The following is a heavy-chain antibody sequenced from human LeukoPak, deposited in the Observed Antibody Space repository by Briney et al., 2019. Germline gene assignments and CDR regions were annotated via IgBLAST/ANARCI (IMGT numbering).Heavy chain of an antibody. V-gene: IGHV4-59*01. D-gene: IGHD2-15*01. CDR2: IYYSGST. J-gene: IGHJ5*02. CDR1: GGSISSYY. CDR3: ARVRPVAGRFDP. Sequence: SETLSLTCTVSGGSISSYYWSWIRQPPGKGLEWIGYIYYSGSTNYNPSLKSRVTISVDTSKNQFSLKLSSVTAADTAVYYCARVRPVAGRFDPWGQGTLVTVSS.